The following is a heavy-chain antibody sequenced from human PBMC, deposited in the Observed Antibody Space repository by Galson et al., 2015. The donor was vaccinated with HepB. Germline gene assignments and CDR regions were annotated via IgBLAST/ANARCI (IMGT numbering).Heavy chain of an antibody. CDR1: GYSFTSYW. D-gene: IGHD7-27*01. CDR3: ARLGALLTGDLVGYYYYGMDV. CDR2: IYPGDSDT. J-gene: IGHJ6*02. V-gene: IGHV5-51*01. Sequence: QSGAEVKKPGESLKISCKGSGYSFTSYWIGWVRQMPGKGLEWMGIIYPGDSDTRYSPSFQGQVTISADKSISTAYLQWSSLKASDTAMYYCARLGALLTGDLVGYYYYGMDVWGQGTTVTVSS.